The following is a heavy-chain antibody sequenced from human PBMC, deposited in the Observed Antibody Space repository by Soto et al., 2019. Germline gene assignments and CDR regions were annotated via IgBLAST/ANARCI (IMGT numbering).Heavy chain of an antibody. J-gene: IGHJ4*02. V-gene: IGHV3-11*04. CDR3: VSDRGHNAFDD. Sequence: GGSRPLSCEAWGFSISDYYMSWIRQATGKGLEWVYYITSTGTTIYYADSVKGRFTISRDNAKHSLYLQMNSLTVEDTAAYYCVSDRGHNAFDDWALGTLVTVCS. CDR2: ITSTGTTI. CDR1: GFSISDYY.